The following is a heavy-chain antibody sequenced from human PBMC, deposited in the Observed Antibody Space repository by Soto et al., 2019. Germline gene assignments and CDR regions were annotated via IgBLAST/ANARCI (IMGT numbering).Heavy chain of an antibody. D-gene: IGHD3-22*01. V-gene: IGHV4-34*01. CDR2: INHSGST. J-gene: IGHJ6*02. CDR1: GGSFSGYY. CDR3: ATLLRDYGMEV. Sequence: SETLSLTCAVYGGSFSGYYWSCIRQPPGKGLEWIGEINHSGSTNYNPSLKSRVTISVDTSKNQLSLKLSSVTAADTAVYYCATLLRDYGMEVWGQGTTVAVSS.